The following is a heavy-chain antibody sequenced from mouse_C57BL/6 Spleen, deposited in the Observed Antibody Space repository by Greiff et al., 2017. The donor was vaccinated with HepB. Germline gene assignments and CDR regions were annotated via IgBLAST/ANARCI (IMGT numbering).Heavy chain of an antibody. V-gene: IGHV1-53*01. Sequence: QVQLQQPGTELVKPGASVKLSCKASGYTFTSYWMHWVKQRPGQGLEWIGNINPSNGGTNYNEKFKSKARLTVDKSSSTAYMQLSSLTSEDSAVYYCARGGSSWHWYFDVWGTGTTVTVSS. J-gene: IGHJ1*03. CDR1: GYTFTSYW. CDR2: INPSNGGT. D-gene: IGHD1-1*01. CDR3: ARGGSSWHWYFDV.